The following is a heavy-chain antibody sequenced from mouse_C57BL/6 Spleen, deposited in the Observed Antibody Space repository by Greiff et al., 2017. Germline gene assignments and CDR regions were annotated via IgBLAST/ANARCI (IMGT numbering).Heavy chain of an antibody. V-gene: IGHV1-9*01. D-gene: IGHD2-5*01. J-gene: IGHJ3*01. CDR3: ERGYSNYGNWDVFAY. CDR1: GYTFTGYW. Sequence: QVQLKESGAELMKPGASVKLSCKATGYTFTGYWIEWVKQRPGHGLEWIGEILPGSGSTNYNEKFKGKATFTVDTTSNTAYMQLSSLTTKHSAIYYCERGYSNYGNWDVFAYWGQGTLVTVSA. CDR2: ILPGSGST.